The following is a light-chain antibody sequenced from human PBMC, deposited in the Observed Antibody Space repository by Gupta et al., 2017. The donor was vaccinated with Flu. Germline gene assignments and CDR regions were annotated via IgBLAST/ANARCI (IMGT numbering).Light chain of an antibody. CDR1: SSDVGNDKY. CDR2: EVS. J-gene: IGLJ3*02. CDR3: CAYSTSSTPWV. Sequence: ITISCTGTSSDVGNDKYVSWYQQQPDKAPRLILYEVSNRPSGVSNRFSGSKSGKTASLTISGLQTDDEADYYCCAYSTSSTPWVFGGGTKLTVL. V-gene: IGLV2-14*01.